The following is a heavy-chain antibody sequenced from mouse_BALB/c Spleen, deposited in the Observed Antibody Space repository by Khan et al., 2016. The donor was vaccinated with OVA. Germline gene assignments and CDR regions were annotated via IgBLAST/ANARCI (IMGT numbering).Heavy chain of an antibody. CDR2: ISYSGTT. Sequence: EVELVESGPGLVKPSQSLSLTCTVTGYSITSDYAWNWIRQFPGNKLEWMGYISYSGTTSYNPSLKSRISITRDTSTNQFFLQLNSVTSEDTATYYCARQNYYGYAMDYWGQGTSVTVSS. D-gene: IGHD1-1*01. CDR3: ARQNYYGYAMDY. CDR1: GYSITSDYA. J-gene: IGHJ4*01. V-gene: IGHV3-2*02.